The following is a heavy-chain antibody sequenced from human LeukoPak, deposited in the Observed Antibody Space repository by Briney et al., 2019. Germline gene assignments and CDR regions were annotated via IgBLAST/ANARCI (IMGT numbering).Heavy chain of an antibody. D-gene: IGHD3-16*01. Sequence: SETLSLTCTVSGGSISSYYWGWIRQPAGKGLEWIGRIYSSGSTNYNPSLKSRVTLSVDTSKNQFSLKLSSVTAADTAVYYCARDRSLGELTTESPSFDSWGQGTLVTVSS. V-gene: IGHV4-4*07. CDR1: GGSISSYY. J-gene: IGHJ4*02. CDR3: ARDRSLGELTTESPSFDS. CDR2: IYSSGST.